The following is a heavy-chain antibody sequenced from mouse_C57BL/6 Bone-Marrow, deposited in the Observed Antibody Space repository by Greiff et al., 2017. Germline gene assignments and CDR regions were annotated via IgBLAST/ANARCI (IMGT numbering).Heavy chain of an antibody. J-gene: IGHJ2*01. Sequence: VQLQQSGPVLVKPGASVKMSCKASGYTFTDYYMNWVKQSHGKSLEWIGVINPYNGGTSYNQKFKGKATLTVDKSSSTAYMELNSLTSDDSAVYYCARCYYGSSYYFDYWGQGTTLTVSS. V-gene: IGHV1-19*01. D-gene: IGHD1-1*01. CDR1: GYTFTDYY. CDR2: INPYNGGT. CDR3: ARCYYGSSYYFDY.